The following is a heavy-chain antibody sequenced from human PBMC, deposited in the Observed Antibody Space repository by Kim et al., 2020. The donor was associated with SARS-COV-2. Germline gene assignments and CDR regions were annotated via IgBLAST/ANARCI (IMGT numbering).Heavy chain of an antibody. J-gene: IGHJ6*02. D-gene: IGHD6-13*01. Sequence: VKSRFTIARDNTKSTLYLQMNSLRAEDTAVYYCARKGYSSSWKTYYGMDVWGQGTTVTVSS. V-gene: IGHV3-30*01. CDR3: ARKGYSSSWKTYYGMDV.